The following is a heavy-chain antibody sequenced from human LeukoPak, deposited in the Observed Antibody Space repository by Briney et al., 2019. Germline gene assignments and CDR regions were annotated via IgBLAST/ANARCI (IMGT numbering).Heavy chain of an antibody. CDR2: ISAYNGNT. J-gene: IGHJ4*02. D-gene: IGHD2-2*01. V-gene: IGHV1-18*01. Sequence: GASVKVSCKASGYTFTNYGISWVREAPGQGLEWMGWISAYNGNTNYAQKLQGRVTMTTDTSTSTAYMELRSLRSDDTAVYYCARDRTVVVPAAKSGRTGFFDYWGQGTLVTVSS. CDR1: GYTFTNYG. CDR3: ARDRTVVVPAAKSGRTGFFDY.